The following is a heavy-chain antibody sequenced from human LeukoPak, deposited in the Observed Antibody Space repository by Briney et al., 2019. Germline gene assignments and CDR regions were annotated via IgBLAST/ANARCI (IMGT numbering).Heavy chain of an antibody. CDR1: GGSFSGYY. V-gene: IGHV4-34*01. J-gene: IGHJ4*02. CDR3: ARGSPGYCTNGVCYLDY. Sequence: SETLSLTCAVYGGSFSGYYWSWIRQPPGKGLEWIGEINHSGSTNYNPSLKSRVTISVDTSKNQFSLKLSSVTAADTAVYYCARGSPGYCTNGVCYLDYWGQGTLVTVSS. CDR2: INHSGST. D-gene: IGHD2-8*01.